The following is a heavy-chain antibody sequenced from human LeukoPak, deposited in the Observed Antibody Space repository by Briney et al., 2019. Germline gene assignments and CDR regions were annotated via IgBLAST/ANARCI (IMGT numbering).Heavy chain of an antibody. V-gene: IGHV3-7*01. J-gene: IGHJ4*02. D-gene: IGHD2-8*02. CDR2: MDPSGSHK. Sequence: GGSLRLSCAASEFIFNKSWINWVRQAPGKGLEWVANMDPSGSHKRYVDSVKGRFTISKDNPGTSLYLDMYGLRAEDTAIYYCAIWSSGNYWGQGTLVTVSS. CDR1: EFIFNKSW. CDR3: AIWSSGNY.